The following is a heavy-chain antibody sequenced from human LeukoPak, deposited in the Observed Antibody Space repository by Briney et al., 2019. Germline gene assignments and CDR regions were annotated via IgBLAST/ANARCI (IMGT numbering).Heavy chain of an antibody. CDR3: AREWGDYYYYYYMDV. CDR2: IYTSGST. CDR1: GGSISSGSYY. D-gene: IGHD3-16*01. V-gene: IGHV4-61*02. Sequence: PSETLSLTCTVSGGSISSGSYYWSWIRQPAGKGLEWIGRIYTSGSTNYNPSLKSRVTISVDTSKNQFSLKLSSVTAADTAVHYCAREWGDYYYYYYMDVWGKGTTVTVSS. J-gene: IGHJ6*03.